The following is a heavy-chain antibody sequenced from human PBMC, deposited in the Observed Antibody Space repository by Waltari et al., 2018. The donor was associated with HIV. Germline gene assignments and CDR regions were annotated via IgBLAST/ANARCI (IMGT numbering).Heavy chain of an antibody. CDR1: GFSFSTYG. Sequence: QVQLVESGGGVVQPGRSLRLSCAAYGFSFSTYGMHWVPQAPGKGLEWVAVISYDGSNKYYGDSVKGRFTISRDDSKNTLSLQMNSLRAEDTAVYYCAKVKKYQALSVFPDYYYGMDVWGQGTTVTVSS. J-gene: IGHJ6*02. D-gene: IGHD2-2*01. CDR2: ISYDGSNK. CDR3: AKVKKYQALSVFPDYYYGMDV. V-gene: IGHV3-30*18.